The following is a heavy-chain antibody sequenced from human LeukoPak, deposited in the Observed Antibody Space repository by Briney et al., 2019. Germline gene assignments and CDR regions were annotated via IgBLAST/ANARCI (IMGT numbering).Heavy chain of an antibody. CDR3: ARDSSSSASWWFDP. CDR1: GYTFIRPW. V-gene: IGHV1-46*01. J-gene: IGHJ5*02. CDR2: INPNGGTT. D-gene: IGHD6-6*01. Sequence: GASVKVSCKASGYTFIRPWMHWVRQAPGQGLEWMGVINPNGGTTIYARKLQGRVALTRDMSTSTLYMELSSLTSDDTAVYYCARDSSSSASWWFDPWGQGTLVTVSS.